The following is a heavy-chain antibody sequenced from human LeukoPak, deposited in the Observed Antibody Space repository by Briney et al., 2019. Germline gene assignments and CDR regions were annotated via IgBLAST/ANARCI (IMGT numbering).Heavy chain of an antibody. CDR1: GGTFSSYA. CDR2: IIPIFGTA. CDR3: ARHEDILRNNYFDY. V-gene: IGHV1-69*05. D-gene: IGHD2-15*01. J-gene: IGHJ4*02. Sequence: SVKVSCKASGGTFSSYAISWVRQAPGQGLEWMGRIIPIFGTANYAQKFQGRVTITTDESTSTAYMELSSLRSEDTAVYYCARHEDILRNNYFDYWGQGTLVTASS.